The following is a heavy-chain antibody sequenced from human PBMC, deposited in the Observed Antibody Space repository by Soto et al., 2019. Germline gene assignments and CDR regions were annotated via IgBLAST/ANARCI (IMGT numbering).Heavy chain of an antibody. CDR1: GFTFSTYA. Sequence: GALRLSCAPSGFTFSTYAMSSVRPAPGKGLEWVSAISGSGGSTYYADSVKGRFTISRDNSKNTLYLQMNSLRAEDTAVYYCAKGGVYGDYGIDYWGQGTLVTVSS. D-gene: IGHD4-17*01. CDR3: AKGGVYGDYGIDY. V-gene: IGHV3-23*01. CDR2: ISGSGGST. J-gene: IGHJ4*02.